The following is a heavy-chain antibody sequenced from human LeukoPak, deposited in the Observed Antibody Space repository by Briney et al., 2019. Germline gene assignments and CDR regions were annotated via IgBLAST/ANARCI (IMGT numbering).Heavy chain of an antibody. CDR1: GFTVSNNY. D-gene: IGHD4-17*01. CDR2: IYSGGST. Sequence: PGGSLRLSCAASGFTVSNNYMNWVRQAPGKGLEWVSVIYSGGSTYYADYVKGGFTISRVNSKNTLYLQMNSLRAEDTAVYYCARDTVTTFRFRDYYYYGMDGWGEGTTVTAS. V-gene: IGHV3-53*01. CDR3: ARDTVTTFRFRDYYYYGMDG. J-gene: IGHJ6*02.